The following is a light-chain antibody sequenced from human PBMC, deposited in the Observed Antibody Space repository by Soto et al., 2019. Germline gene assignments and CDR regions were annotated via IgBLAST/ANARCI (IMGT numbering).Light chain of an antibody. J-gene: IGLJ1*01. CDR2: DVS. Sequence: QSVLTQPASVSGSPGQSITISCSGTSSDFGGYNYVSWYQQHPGKAPKVLIYDVSNRPAGISNRFSGSRSGNTASLTISGLLPEDEADYYCCSYTSSNSLIFGTGTKVTVL. CDR1: SSDFGGYNY. CDR3: CSYTSSNSLI. V-gene: IGLV2-14*01.